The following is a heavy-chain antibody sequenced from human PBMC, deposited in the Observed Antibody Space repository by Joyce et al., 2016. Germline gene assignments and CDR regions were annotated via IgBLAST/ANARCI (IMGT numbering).Heavy chain of an antibody. J-gene: IGHJ3*02. D-gene: IGHD2-21*02. CDR2: INTNTGNP. CDR1: GDTFTSYA. CDR3: ARRVVTAIGDAFDI. Sequence: QVQLVQSGSELKKPGASVKVSCKASGDTFTSYAMNWVRQAPGQGLEWIGWINTNTGNPTYAQGVTGRFVFSLDTSVSTAYLQISSLKAEDTAVYYCARRVVTAIGDAFDIWGQGTMVTVSS. V-gene: IGHV7-4-1*02.